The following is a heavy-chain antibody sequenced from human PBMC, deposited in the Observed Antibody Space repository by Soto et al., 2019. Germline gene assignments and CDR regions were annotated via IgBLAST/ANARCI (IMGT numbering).Heavy chain of an antibody. Sequence: APVKVSCKASGGTFSSYAISWVRQAPGQGLEWMGGIIPILGIANYAQKFQGRVTITADKSTSTAYMELSSLRSEDTAVYYCAREHRYCSSTSCPNYYYYYGMDVWGQGTTVTVSS. CDR3: AREHRYCSSTSCPNYYYYYGMDV. CDR2: IIPILGIA. CDR1: GGTFSSYA. V-gene: IGHV1-69*10. J-gene: IGHJ6*02. D-gene: IGHD2-2*01.